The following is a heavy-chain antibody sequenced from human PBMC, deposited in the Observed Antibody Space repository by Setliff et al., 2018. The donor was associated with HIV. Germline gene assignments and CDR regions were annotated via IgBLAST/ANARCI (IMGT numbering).Heavy chain of an antibody. Sequence: HPGGSLRLSCTASAFTFNKYAMAWVRQAPGKGLEWVSAISDTGDYIYYADSVKGRFTISRDKSKNTLYLQMSSLSAEDTAVYYCTKDRSVWLGPRVYFDYWGQGTLVTVSS. CDR3: TKDRSVWLGPRVYFDY. J-gene: IGHJ4*02. D-gene: IGHD6-19*01. CDR1: AFTFNKYA. CDR2: ISDTGDYI. V-gene: IGHV3-23*01.